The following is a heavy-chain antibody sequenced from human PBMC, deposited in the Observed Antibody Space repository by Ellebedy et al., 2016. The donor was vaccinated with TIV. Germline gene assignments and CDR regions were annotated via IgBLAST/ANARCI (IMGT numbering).Heavy chain of an antibody. CDR2: TSFDGNYK. D-gene: IGHD5-24*01. V-gene: IGHV3-30-3*01. CDR3: AKDLGRWLQYFDY. CDR1: GFTFGFYA. J-gene: IGHJ4*02. Sequence: GGSLRLSCAASGFTFGFYALHWVRQAPGKGLEWVAVTSFDGNYKYYADSVKGRFTISRDNSKNTLYLQMNSLRAEDTAVYYCAKDLGRWLQYFDYWGQGTLVTVSS.